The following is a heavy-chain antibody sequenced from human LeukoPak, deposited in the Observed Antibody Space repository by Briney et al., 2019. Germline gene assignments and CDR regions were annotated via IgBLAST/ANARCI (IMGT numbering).Heavy chain of an antibody. J-gene: IGHJ4*02. CDR2: INPNTGGT. D-gene: IGHD3-10*01. CDR3: AREGDFNGSGRGDS. Sequence: GASVRVSCKTSGYTFTRFYVHWVRQAPGQGLEWTGWINPNTGGTNFAQRFQGRVTMTTDTSISTAYMDLRRLTSDDTAIYFCAREGDFNGSGRGDSWGQGTLIRVSS. CDR1: GYTFTRFY. V-gene: IGHV1-2*02.